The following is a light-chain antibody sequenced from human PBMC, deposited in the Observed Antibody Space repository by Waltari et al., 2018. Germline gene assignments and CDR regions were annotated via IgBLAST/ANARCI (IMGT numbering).Light chain of an antibody. Sequence: QLVLTQSPSASASLGASVKLTCTLSSAHSNYAIARHQQQSEKGPRFLMRLNTYGSHTKGDGVPDRFSGSSSGAERYLPISSLQSEDEADYYCQTWATGIRVFGGGTKLTVL. CDR2: LNTYGSH. V-gene: IGLV4-69*01. CDR1: SAHSNYA. J-gene: IGLJ3*02. CDR3: QTWATGIRV.